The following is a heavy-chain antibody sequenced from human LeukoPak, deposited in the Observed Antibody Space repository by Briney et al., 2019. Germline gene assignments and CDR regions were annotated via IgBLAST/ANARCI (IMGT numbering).Heavy chain of an antibody. D-gene: IGHD1-26*01. CDR2: VSGGGGST. J-gene: IGHJ3*01. CDR3: AKGSGTYQPNFFDF. Sequence: TGGSLRLSCAISGFTFTTYAMSWVRQAPGKGLEWVLSVSGGGGSTYYADSVKGRFTISRDNSKNTLYLQMNSLRAEDTAIYYCAKGSGTYQPNFFDFWGQGTLVTVSS. V-gene: IGHV3-23*01. CDR1: GFTFTTYA.